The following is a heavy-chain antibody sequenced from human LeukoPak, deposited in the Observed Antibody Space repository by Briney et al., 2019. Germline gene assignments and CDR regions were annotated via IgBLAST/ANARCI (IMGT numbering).Heavy chain of an antibody. D-gene: IGHD5-18*01. CDR1: GFTVSSNY. J-gene: IGHJ4*02. V-gene: IGHV3-53*01. CDR3: ARDRPGYSYGPFAY. Sequence: GGSLRLSCAASGFTVSSNYMRWVRHAPGKGLERVSVIYSGGSTYYADSVKGRFTISRDNTNNTLYHQMNSLRAEETAVYYCARDRPGYSYGPFAYWGQGTLVTASS. CDR2: IYSGGST.